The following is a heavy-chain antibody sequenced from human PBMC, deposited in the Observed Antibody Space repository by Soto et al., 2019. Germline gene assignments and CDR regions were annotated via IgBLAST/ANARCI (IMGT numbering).Heavy chain of an antibody. CDR1: GGSISSYY. CDR3: ARSYTYYDFWSGYYRSGYYFDY. V-gene: IGHV4-59*01. J-gene: IGHJ4*02. CDR2: IYYSGST. D-gene: IGHD3-3*01. Sequence: QVQLQESGPGLVKPSETLSLTCTVSGGSISSYYWSWIRQPPGKGLEWIGYIYYSGSTNYNPSLKSRVTISVDTSKNQVSLKLSSVTAADTAVYYCARSYTYYDFWSGYYRSGYYFDYWGQGTLVTVSS.